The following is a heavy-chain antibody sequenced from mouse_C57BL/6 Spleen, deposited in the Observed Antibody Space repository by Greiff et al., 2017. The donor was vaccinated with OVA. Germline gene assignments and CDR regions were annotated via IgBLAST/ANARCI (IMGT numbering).Heavy chain of an antibody. CDR3: ASSWDYFYYFDY. CDR2: IYPGDGDT. Sequence: QVQLQQSGAELVKPGASVKISCKASGYAFSSYWMNWVKQRPGKGLEWIGQIYPGDGDTNYNGKFKGKATLTADKSSSTAYMQLSSLTSEDSAVYFCASSWDYFYYFDYWGQGTTLTVSS. V-gene: IGHV1-80*01. J-gene: IGHJ2*01. D-gene: IGHD1-1*01. CDR1: GYAFSSYW.